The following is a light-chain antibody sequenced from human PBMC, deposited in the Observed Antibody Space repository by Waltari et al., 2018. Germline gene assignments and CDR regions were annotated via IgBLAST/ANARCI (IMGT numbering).Light chain of an antibody. Sequence: DIQMTQSPSTLSASVGYRVPITCRASQSISSWLPWYQQKPVKTPKLLIYKASSLESGVPSRFSGSGSGTEFTLTISSLQPDDFATYYCQQYNTYMYTFGQGNKLEIK. CDR2: KAS. V-gene: IGKV1-5*03. CDR3: QQYNTYMYT. J-gene: IGKJ2*01. CDR1: QSISSW.